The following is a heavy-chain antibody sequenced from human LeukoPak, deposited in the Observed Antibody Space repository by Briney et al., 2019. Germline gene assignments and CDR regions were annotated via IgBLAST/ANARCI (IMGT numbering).Heavy chain of an antibody. CDR2: IKQDGSEK. Sequence: GGSLRLSCAASGFTFSSYWMSWVRQAPGKGLEWLANIKQDGSEKYYVDSVKGRFTISRDNAKNSLYLQMNSLRAEDTAVYYCARDKQVYYYGSGSYADYWGQGTLVTVSS. CDR1: GFTFSSYW. CDR3: ARDKQVYYYGSGSYADY. D-gene: IGHD3-10*01. J-gene: IGHJ4*02. V-gene: IGHV3-7*01.